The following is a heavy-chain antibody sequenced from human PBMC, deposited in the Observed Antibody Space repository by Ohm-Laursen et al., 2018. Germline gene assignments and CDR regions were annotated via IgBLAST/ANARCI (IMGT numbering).Heavy chain of an antibody. D-gene: IGHD6-6*01. Sequence: TLSLTCSVSGDSMSSYYWSWIRQPPGKGLEWIGYIYYTGSTDYNPSLKSRVTISIDTSKTQFSLKLTSVTAADTAVYYCARDVAAYDAFDIWGQGTMVTVSS. V-gene: IGHV4-59*01. CDR2: IYYTGST. CDR1: GDSMSSYY. CDR3: ARDVAAYDAFDI. J-gene: IGHJ3*02.